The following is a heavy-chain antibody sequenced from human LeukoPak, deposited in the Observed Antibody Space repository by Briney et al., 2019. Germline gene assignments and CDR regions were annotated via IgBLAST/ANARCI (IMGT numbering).Heavy chain of an antibody. Sequence: GGSLRLSCAASGFTFSSYWTHWVRRAPGKGLVWISRIDSDGSRISHGDSVKGRFTISRDNAKNTLYLQMNSLRAEDTAVYYCAGGRDRSSLYFDSWGQGTLVTVSS. CDR3: AGGRDRSSLYFDS. J-gene: IGHJ4*02. D-gene: IGHD5-24*01. CDR2: IDSDGSRI. CDR1: GFTFSSYW. V-gene: IGHV3-74*01.